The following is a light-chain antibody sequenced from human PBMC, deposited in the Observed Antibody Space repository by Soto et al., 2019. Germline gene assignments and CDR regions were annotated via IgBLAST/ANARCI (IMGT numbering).Light chain of an antibody. CDR2: GAS. CDR1: QSISSSY. V-gene: IGKV3-20*01. Sequence: EIVATQSPGTLPLSPGERATLSCRASQSISSSYLAWYQQKPGQAPRLLIYGASSRATGIPDRFSGSGSGTDLTLTINRLEPEDLAVYYYQQYDSSPRTFGQVTKVEVK. J-gene: IGKJ1*01. CDR3: QQYDSSPRT.